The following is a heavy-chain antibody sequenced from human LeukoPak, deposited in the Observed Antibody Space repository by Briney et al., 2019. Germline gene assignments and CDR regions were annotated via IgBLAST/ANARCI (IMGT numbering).Heavy chain of an antibody. CDR2: ISYDGSNK. V-gene: IGHV3-30*03. CDR1: GFTFSSYG. J-gene: IGHJ4*02. Sequence: GGSLRLSCAASGFTFSSYGMHWVRQAPGKGLEWVAVISYDGSNKYYADSVKGRFTISRDNAKNSLYLQMNSLRAEDTALYYCARVGIAVAGSDYWGQGTLVTVSS. CDR3: ARVGIAVAGSDY. D-gene: IGHD6-19*01.